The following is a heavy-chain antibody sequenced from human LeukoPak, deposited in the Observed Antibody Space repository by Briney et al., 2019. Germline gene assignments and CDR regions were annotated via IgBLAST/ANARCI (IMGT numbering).Heavy chain of an antibody. J-gene: IGHJ1*01. V-gene: IGHV3-23*01. CDR1: GNYW. CDR3: AKKVVVGATSPYSDFQD. D-gene: IGHD1-26*01. Sequence: GGSLRLSCAASGNYWMHWVRQVPGKGLDWVSAISGSGVTTHYAGSVKGRFSISRDNSKNTLYLQMNSLRAEDTALYYCAKKVVVGATSPYSDFQDWGQGTLVTVSS. CDR2: ISGSGVTT.